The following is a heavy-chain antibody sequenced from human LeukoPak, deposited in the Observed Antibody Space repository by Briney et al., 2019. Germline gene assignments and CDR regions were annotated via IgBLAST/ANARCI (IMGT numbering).Heavy chain of an antibody. CDR2: IIPIPGIA. CDR1: GGTFSSYA. J-gene: IGHJ6*02. CDR3: AGVDGGDGYNYAYYYGMDV. D-gene: IGHD5-24*01. Sequence: SVKVSCKASGGTFSSYAISWVRQAPGQGLEWMGRIIPIPGIANYAQKFQGRVTITADKSTSTAYMELSSLRSEDTAVYYCAGVDGGDGYNYAYYYGMDVWGQGTTVTVSS. V-gene: IGHV1-69*04.